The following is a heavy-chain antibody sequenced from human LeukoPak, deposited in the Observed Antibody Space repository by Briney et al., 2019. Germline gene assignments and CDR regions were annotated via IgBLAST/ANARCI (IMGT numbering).Heavy chain of an antibody. V-gene: IGHV3-11*06. Sequence: RPGGSLRLSCAASGFTFSDYYMSWIRQAPGKGLEWVSYISSSSSYTNYVDSVKGRFTISRDNAKNSLYLQMNSLRAEDTAVYYCARGDYYGSGSYYKFDYWGQGTLVTVSS. CDR3: ARGDYYGSGSYYKFDY. J-gene: IGHJ4*02. D-gene: IGHD3-10*01. CDR2: ISSSSSYT. CDR1: GFTFSDYY.